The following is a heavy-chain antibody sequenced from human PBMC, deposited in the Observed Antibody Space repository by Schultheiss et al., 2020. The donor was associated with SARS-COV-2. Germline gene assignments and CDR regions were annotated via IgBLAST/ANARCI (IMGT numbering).Heavy chain of an antibody. Sequence: ALVKVSCKASGYTFTSYGISWVRQAPGQGLEWMGWISAYNGNTNYAQKLQGRVTMTTDTSTSTAYMELRSLRSDDTAVYYCARVKYYDILTGYPNVDYFDYWGQGTLVTVSS. CDR3: ARVKYYDILTGYPNVDYFDY. J-gene: IGHJ4*02. CDR1: GYTFTSYG. V-gene: IGHV1-18*01. CDR2: ISAYNGNT. D-gene: IGHD3-9*01.